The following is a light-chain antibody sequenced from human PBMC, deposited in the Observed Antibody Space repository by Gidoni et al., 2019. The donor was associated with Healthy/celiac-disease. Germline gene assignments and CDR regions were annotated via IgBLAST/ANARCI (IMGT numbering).Light chain of an antibody. CDR1: QSISSW. Sequence: DIQMTQSPSTLSASVGDRVTITCRASQSISSWLAWYQQKPGKAPKLLIYKASSLESGVPSRFSGSGSGTEFTLTISSLQPDDFATYYCQQYYSYLTFXQXTKLEIK. CDR2: KAS. V-gene: IGKV1-5*03. CDR3: QQYYSYLT. J-gene: IGKJ2*01.